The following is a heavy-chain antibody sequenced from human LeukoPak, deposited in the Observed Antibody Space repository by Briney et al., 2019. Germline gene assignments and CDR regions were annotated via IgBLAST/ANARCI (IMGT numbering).Heavy chain of an antibody. CDR1: GFTFSSYS. Sequence: GGSLRLSCAVSGFTFSSYSINWVRQAPGKGLEWVSSISSSSGYIYYADSVKGRFTISRDNAKNSLFLQMNSLRVEDTAVYYCARDGSAAATLYWSFDLWGRGTLVTVSS. CDR2: ISSSSGYI. D-gene: IGHD6-13*01. J-gene: IGHJ2*01. V-gene: IGHV3-21*01. CDR3: ARDGSAAATLYWSFDL.